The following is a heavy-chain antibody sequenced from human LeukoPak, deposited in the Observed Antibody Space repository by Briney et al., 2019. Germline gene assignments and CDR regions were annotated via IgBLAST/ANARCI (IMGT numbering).Heavy chain of an antibody. V-gene: IGHV4-59*12. CDR3: ARATRGPSYYYGMDV. CDR1: GGSISSYY. Sequence: SETLSLTCTVSGGSISSYYWSWIRQPPGKGLEWIGYIYYSGSTNYNPSLKSRVTISVDRSKNQFSLKLSSVTAADTAVYYCARATRGPSYYYGMDVWGQGTTVTVSS. J-gene: IGHJ6*02. CDR2: IYYSGST. D-gene: IGHD2-15*01.